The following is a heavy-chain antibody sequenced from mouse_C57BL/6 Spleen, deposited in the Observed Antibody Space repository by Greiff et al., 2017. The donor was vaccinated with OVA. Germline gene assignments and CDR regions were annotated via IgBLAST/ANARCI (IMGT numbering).Heavy chain of an antibody. CDR3: TICEYGRSLWFAY. D-gene: IGHD1-1*01. V-gene: IGHV14-1*01. CDR1: GFNIKDYY. Sequence: VQLLQSGAELVRPGASVKLSCTASGFNIKDYYMYWVKQRPEQGLEWIGRIDPEDGGTEYAPKFQGKATMTADTSSNTAYLQLSNLTSEDTAVYDSTICEYGRSLWFAYWGQGTLVTVSA. CDR2: IDPEDGGT. J-gene: IGHJ3*01.